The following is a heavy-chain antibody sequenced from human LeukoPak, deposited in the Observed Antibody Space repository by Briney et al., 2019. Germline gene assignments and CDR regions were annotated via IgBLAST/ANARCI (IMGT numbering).Heavy chain of an antibody. CDR2: IYYSGST. Sequence: PSETLSLTCTVSGGSISSGGYYWSWIRQHPGKGLEWIGYIYYSGSTYYNPSLKSRVTISVDTSKNQFSLKLSSVTAADTAVYYCARGIGSGWYGLKASSYFDYWGQGTLVTVSS. V-gene: IGHV4-31*03. D-gene: IGHD6-19*01. CDR1: GGSISSGGYY. CDR3: ARGIGSGWYGLKASSYFDY. J-gene: IGHJ4*02.